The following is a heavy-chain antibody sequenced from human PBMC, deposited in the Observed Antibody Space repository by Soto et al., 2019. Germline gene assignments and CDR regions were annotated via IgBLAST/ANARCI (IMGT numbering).Heavy chain of an antibody. CDR1: GYTFTSYG. Sequence: ASVKVSCKASGYTFTSYGISWVRQAPGQGLEWMGWISAYNGNTNYAQKLQGRVTMTTDTSTSTAYMELGSLGSDDTAVYYCARVGLLEWLFHHSHLWAFDYWGQGTLVTVSS. D-gene: IGHD3-3*01. J-gene: IGHJ4*02. V-gene: IGHV1-18*01. CDR2: ISAYNGNT. CDR3: ARVGLLEWLFHHSHLWAFDY.